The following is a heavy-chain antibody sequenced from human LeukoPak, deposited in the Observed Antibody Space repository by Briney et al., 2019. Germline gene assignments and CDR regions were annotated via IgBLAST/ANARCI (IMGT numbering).Heavy chain of an antibody. D-gene: IGHD6-13*01. CDR2: IYYSGST. Sequence: SETLSLTCTVSGGSISSGGYYWSWIRQHPGKGLEWIGYIYYSGSTYYNPSLKSRVTISVDTSKNQFSLKLSSVTAADTAVYYCASHYSSSWIEYFQHWGQGTLVTVSS. CDR3: ASHYSSSWIEYFQH. V-gene: IGHV4-31*03. J-gene: IGHJ1*01. CDR1: GGSISSGGYY.